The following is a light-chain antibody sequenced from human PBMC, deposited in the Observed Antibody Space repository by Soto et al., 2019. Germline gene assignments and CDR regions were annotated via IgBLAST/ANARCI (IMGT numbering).Light chain of an antibody. CDR2: DVS. Sequence: QSVLTQPRSVSGSPGQSVTISCTGTSSDVGGYNYVSWYQQHPGKAPKLMIYDVSKRPSGVPDRFPGSKSGNTASLTISGLQAEDEADYYCSAYTVSRTYVFGTGTKVTVL. V-gene: IGLV2-11*01. J-gene: IGLJ1*01. CDR1: SSDVGGYNY. CDR3: SAYTVSRTYV.